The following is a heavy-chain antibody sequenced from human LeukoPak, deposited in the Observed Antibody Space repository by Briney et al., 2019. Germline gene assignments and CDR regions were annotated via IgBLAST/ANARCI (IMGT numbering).Heavy chain of an antibody. J-gene: IGHJ4*02. CDR3: AKDLVGASRVYFDY. V-gene: IGHV3-23*01. CDR1: GFTFSSYA. Sequence: GGSLRLSCAASGFTFSSYAMSWVRQAPGKGLEWVSGISVFGGSTYYADSVKGRFTISRDNSKNTLYLQMNSLSAEDTALYYCAKDLVGASRVYFDYWGQGTLVTVSS. D-gene: IGHD1-26*01. CDR2: ISVFGGST.